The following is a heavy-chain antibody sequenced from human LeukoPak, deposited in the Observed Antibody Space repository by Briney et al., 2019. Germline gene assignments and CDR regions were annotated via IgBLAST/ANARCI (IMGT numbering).Heavy chain of an antibody. Sequence: PGGSLRLSCAASGFTFSSYAMSWVRQAPGKGLEWVSAISGSGGSTSYADSVKGRFTISRDNSKNTLYLQMNSLRAEDTTVYYCAKGNYYDSSGYGAFDIWGQGTMVTVSS. J-gene: IGHJ3*02. CDR2: ISGSGGST. CDR3: AKGNYYDSSGYGAFDI. D-gene: IGHD3-22*01. CDR1: GFTFSSYA. V-gene: IGHV3-23*01.